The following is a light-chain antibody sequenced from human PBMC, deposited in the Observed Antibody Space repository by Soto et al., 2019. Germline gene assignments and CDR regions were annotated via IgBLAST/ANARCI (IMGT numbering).Light chain of an antibody. Sequence: QSAPTQPASVSGSPGQSITISCTGTSSDIGLNNYVSWYQQHPGKAPALIIYAVTYRPSGVSSRFSGSKSGDMASLTISGLRTEDEADYYCPSHSDSRPVVFGGGTKVTVL. CDR1: SSDIGLNNY. CDR3: PSHSDSRPVV. CDR2: AVT. J-gene: IGLJ2*01. V-gene: IGLV2-14*03.